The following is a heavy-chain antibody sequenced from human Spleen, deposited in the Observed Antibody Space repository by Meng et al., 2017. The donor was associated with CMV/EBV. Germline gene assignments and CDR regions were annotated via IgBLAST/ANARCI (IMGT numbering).Heavy chain of an antibody. CDR2: ISSTGGTI. D-gene: IGHD5-12*01. CDR1: GFTFSSYE. J-gene: IGHJ4*02. CDR3: ASGLATYYFDY. V-gene: IGHV3-48*03. Sequence: GESLKISCTVSGFTFSSYEMNWVRQAPGKGLEWISYISSTGGTIYYADSVRGRFAISRDNAKNSLYLQMNSLRAEDTAVYYCASGLATYYFDYWGQGTLVTVSS.